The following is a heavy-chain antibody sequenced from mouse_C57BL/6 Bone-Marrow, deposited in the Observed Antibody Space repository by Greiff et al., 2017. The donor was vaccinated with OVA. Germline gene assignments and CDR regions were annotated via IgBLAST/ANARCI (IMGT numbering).Heavy chain of an antibody. CDR3: ARPYYYGSAWFAY. CDR2: ISSGSSTI. J-gene: IGHJ3*01. CDR1: GFTFSDYG. D-gene: IGHD1-1*01. Sequence: EVMLVESGGGLVKPGGSLKLSCAASGFTFSDYGMYWVRQAPEKGLEWVAYISSGSSTIYYADTVKGRFTISRDNAKNTLFLQMTSLRSEDTAMYYCARPYYYGSAWFAYWGQGTLVTVSA. V-gene: IGHV5-17*01.